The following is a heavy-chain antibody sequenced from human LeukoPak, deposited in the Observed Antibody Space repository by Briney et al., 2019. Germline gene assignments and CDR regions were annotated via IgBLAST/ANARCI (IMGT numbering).Heavy chain of an antibody. CDR3: ANQGVPAPRGVNWFDP. Sequence: GGSLRLSCAASGFTFSSYAMSWVRQAPGKGVEWVSAISGSGGSTYYADSVKGRFTISRGNSKNTLYLQMNSLRAEDTAVYYCANQGVPAPRGVNWFDPWGQGTLVTVSS. CDR1: GFTFSSYA. J-gene: IGHJ5*02. CDR2: ISGSGGST. D-gene: IGHD2-2*01. V-gene: IGHV3-23*01.